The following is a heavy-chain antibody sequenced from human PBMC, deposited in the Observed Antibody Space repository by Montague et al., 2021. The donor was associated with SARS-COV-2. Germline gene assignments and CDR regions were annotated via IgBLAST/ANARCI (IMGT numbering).Heavy chain of an antibody. CDR2: ISSSSYT. CDR3: ARQGRYFDWLLMARGHQRTEGVDY. CDR1: GFTFSDYY. Sequence: SLRLSCAASGFTFSDYYMSWIRQAPGKGLEWVSYISSSSYTNYAYSVKXRFTISRDNAKNSLYLQMNSLRAEDTAVYYCARQGRYFDWLLMARGHQRTEGVDYWGQGTLVTVSS. J-gene: IGHJ4*02. V-gene: IGHV3-11*03. D-gene: IGHD3-9*01.